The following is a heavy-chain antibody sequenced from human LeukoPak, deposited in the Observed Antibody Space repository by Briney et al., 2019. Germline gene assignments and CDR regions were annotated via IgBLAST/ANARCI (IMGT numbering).Heavy chain of an antibody. CDR2: IKEDGSQK. J-gene: IGHJ5*02. V-gene: IGHV3-7*01. CDR3: SKLHDYGELRVLFDP. CDR1: GFTFSTFSRSW. D-gene: IGHD4-17*01. Sequence: PGGSLRLSCAASGFTFSTFSRSWMSWVRQAPGKGLEWVANIKEDGSQKYYVDSVKGRFTISRDNARNSLYLQMNSLRAEDTAVYKWSKLHDYGELRVLFDPWGQGTLVTVSS.